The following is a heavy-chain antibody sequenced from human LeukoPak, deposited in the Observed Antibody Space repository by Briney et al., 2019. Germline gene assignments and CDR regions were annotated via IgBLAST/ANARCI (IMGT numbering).Heavy chain of an antibody. CDR2: IYSGGST. D-gene: IGHD3-22*01. J-gene: IGHJ4*02. CDR3: ARGHPHYYDSSGYAN. Sequence: PGGSLRLSCAASGFTVSSNYMSWVRQAPGKGLEWVSVIYSGGSTYYADSVKGRFTISRDNSKNTLYLQMNSLRAEDTAVYYCARGHPHYYDSSGYANWGQGTLVTVSS. CDR1: GFTVSSNY. V-gene: IGHV3-53*01.